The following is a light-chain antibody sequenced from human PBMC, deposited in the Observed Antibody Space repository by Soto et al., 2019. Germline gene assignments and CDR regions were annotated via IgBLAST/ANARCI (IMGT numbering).Light chain of an antibody. V-gene: IGLV2-14*01. CDR1: SSDVGGYNY. CDR2: DIS. J-gene: IGLJ1*01. CDR3: SSYTSSSAFYV. Sequence: QSALTQPASVSGSPRQSITISCTGTSSDVGGYNYVSWYQQHPGKAPKLMIYDISNRPSGVSNRFSGSKPGNTASLIISGLQAEDEADYYCSSYTSSSAFYVFGTGTKVTVL.